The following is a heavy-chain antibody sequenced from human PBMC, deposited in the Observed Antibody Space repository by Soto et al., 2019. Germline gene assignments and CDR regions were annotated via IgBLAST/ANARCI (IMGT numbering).Heavy chain of an antibody. J-gene: IGHJ4*02. V-gene: IGHV1-58*01. CDR1: GFTFTSSA. Sequence: SVKVSCKASGFTFTSSAFQWVRQARGQRLEWIGWIAVGSGYTNYAQRFQDRVTLTRDMSTATTYMELSRLTSEDTAIYYCAADATAWQQMVPSDYWGPGTLVTVSS. CDR3: AADATAWQQMVPSDY. CDR2: IAVGSGYT. D-gene: IGHD2-8*01.